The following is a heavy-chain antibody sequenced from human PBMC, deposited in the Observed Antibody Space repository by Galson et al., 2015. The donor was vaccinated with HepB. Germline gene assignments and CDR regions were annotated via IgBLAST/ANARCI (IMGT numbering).Heavy chain of an antibody. CDR3: AKLGLSVYAIDFDY. J-gene: IGHJ4*02. Sequence: SLRLSCAASGFTLSSYSMNWVRQAPGKGLEWVSAISGSGGSTYYADSVKGRFTISRDNSKNTLYLQMNSLRAEDTAVYYCAKLGLSVYAIDFDYWGQGTLVTVSS. CDR1: GFTLSSYS. V-gene: IGHV3-23*01. CDR2: ISGSGGST. D-gene: IGHD2-8*01.